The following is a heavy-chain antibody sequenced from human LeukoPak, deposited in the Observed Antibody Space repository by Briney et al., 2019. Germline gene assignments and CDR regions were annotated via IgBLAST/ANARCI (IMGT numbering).Heavy chain of an antibody. CDR2: VYYSGIT. Sequence: SETLSLTCTVSGGSITSYYWSWIRQPPGKGLEWIAFVYYSGITNYNPSLKSRASISVDTSKNLCPLRLSSVTAADTAVYYCARHAIYSGGYSYWFDPWGLGTLVTVSS. V-gene: IGHV4-59*08. CDR1: GGSITSYY. J-gene: IGHJ5*02. D-gene: IGHD1-26*01. CDR3: ARHAIYSGGYSYWFDP.